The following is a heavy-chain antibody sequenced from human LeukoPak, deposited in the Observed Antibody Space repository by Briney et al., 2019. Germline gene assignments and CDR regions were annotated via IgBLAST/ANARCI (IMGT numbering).Heavy chain of an antibody. J-gene: IGHJ4*02. CDR2: ISYDGSNK. V-gene: IGHV3-30*04. CDR1: GFTFSSYA. CDR3: CAGSYVSLDY. D-gene: IGHD3-10*01. Sequence: PGRSLRLSCAASGFTFSSYAMHWGRQSPGKGLEWVAVISYDGSNKYYADSVKGRFTISRDNSKNTLYLQMNSLRAEDTAVYYCCAGSYVSLDYWGQGTLVTVSS.